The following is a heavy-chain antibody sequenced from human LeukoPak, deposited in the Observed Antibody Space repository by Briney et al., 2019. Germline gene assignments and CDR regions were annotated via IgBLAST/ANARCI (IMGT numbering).Heavy chain of an antibody. V-gene: IGHV4-39*01. CDR1: GGSISSSSYY. D-gene: IGHD2-2*01. CDR3: ARQLGYCSSTGCYELDY. J-gene: IGHJ4*02. Sequence: PSETLSLTCTVSGGSISSSSYYWGWIRQPPGTGLEWIGSIYYSGSTYYNPSLKSLIPISVDTSKNQFSLKLSSVTAADTAVYYCARQLGYCSSTGCYELDYWGQGTLVTVSS. CDR2: IYYSGST.